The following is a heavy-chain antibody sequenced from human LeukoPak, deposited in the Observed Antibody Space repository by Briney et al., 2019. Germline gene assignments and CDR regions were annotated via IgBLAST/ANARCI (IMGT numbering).Heavy chain of an antibody. CDR2: ISYDGSNK. Sequence: GGSLRLSCAASEFTFSSYGMHWVRQAPGKGLEWVAVISYDGSNKYYADSVKGRFTISRDNSKNTLYLQMNSLRAEDTAVYYCAKSPSGWYWGGVDYWGQGTLVTVSS. D-gene: IGHD6-19*01. V-gene: IGHV3-30*18. CDR1: EFTFSSYG. CDR3: AKSPSGWYWGGVDY. J-gene: IGHJ4*02.